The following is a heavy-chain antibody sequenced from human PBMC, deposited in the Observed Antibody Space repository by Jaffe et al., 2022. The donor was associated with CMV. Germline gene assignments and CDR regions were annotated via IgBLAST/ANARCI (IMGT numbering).Heavy chain of an antibody. V-gene: IGHV3-21*01. D-gene: IGHD2-15*01. J-gene: IGHJ6*02. Sequence: EVQLVESGGGLVKPGGSLRLSCAASGFTFSSYSMNWVRQAPGKGLEWVSSISSSSSYIYYADSVKGRFTISRDNAKNSLYLQMNSLRAEDTAVYYCARGRVVAATIYYYYYGMDVWGQGTTVTVSS. CDR1: GFTFSSYS. CDR2: ISSSSSYI. CDR3: ARGRVVAATIYYYYYGMDV.